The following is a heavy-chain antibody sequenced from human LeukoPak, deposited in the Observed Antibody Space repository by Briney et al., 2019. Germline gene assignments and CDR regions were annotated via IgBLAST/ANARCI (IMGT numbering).Heavy chain of an antibody. J-gene: IGHJ4*02. CDR2: ISAYNGYT. D-gene: IGHD2-21*01. V-gene: IGHV1-18*01. CDR1: GFTFTNYG. Sequence: SVKVSCKTSGFTFTNYGVSWVRQAPGQGLEWMAWISAYNGYTSYAQTLQDRVTMTTDTSTSTAHMELRGLRSDDTAVYYCVRVGDSVATMDYWGQGTLVTVSS. CDR3: VRVGDSVATMDY.